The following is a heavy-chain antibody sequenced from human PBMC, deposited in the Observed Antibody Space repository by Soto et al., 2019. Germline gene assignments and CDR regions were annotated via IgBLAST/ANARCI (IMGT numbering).Heavy chain of an antibody. CDR2: TYYSGST. J-gene: IGHJ3*02. CDR1: GGSISSYY. V-gene: IGHV4-59*01. D-gene: IGHD1-26*01. Sequence: QVQLQESGPGLVKPSETLSLTCTVSGGSISSYYWSWIRQPPGKGLEWIGYTYYSGSTNYNPSLKSRVTIPVDTSKNLFSLKLSSVTAADTAVYYCARVWGGAFDIWGQGTMVTVSS. CDR3: ARVWGGAFDI.